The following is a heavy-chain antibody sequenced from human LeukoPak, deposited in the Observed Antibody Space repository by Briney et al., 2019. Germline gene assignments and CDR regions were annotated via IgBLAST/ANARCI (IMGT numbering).Heavy chain of an antibody. V-gene: IGHV4-4*07. J-gene: IGHJ5*02. CDR1: GGSISSYY. CDR3: ARDIGLGWFDP. CDR2: MYISGGT. D-gene: IGHD3/OR15-3a*01. Sequence: SETLSLTCTVSGGSISSYYWSWIRQPAGKGMEWIGRMYISGGTNYNPSLKSRVTMSVDTSKNQFSLKLSSVTAADTAVYYCARDIGLGWFDPWGQGTLVTVSS.